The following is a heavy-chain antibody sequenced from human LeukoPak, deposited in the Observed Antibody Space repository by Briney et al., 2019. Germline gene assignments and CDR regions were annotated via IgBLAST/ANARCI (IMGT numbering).Heavy chain of an antibody. D-gene: IGHD2-2*01. J-gene: IGHJ4*02. Sequence: SETLSLTCTVSGGSISSGGYYWSWIRQHPGKGLEWIGYIYYSGSTYYNPSLKSRVTISVDTSKNQFSLKLSSVTAADTAVYYCARAGGGYCSSTSCYAFDYWGQGTLVTVSS. CDR2: IYYSGST. V-gene: IGHV4-30-4*08. CDR1: GGSISSGGYY. CDR3: ARAGGGYCSSTSCYAFDY.